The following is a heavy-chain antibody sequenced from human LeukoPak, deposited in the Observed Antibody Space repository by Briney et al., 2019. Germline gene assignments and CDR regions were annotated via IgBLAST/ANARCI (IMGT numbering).Heavy chain of an antibody. CDR3: ARDPAYYYDSSGYQDAFDI. CDR1: GGSISSYY. CDR2: IYYSGST. Sequence: SETLSLTCTVSGGSISSYYWSWIRRPPGKGLEWIGYIYYSGSTNYNPSLKSRVTISVDTSKNQFSPKLSSVTAADTAVYYCARDPAYYYDSSGYQDAFDIWGQGTMVTVSS. D-gene: IGHD3-22*01. J-gene: IGHJ3*02. V-gene: IGHV4-59*01.